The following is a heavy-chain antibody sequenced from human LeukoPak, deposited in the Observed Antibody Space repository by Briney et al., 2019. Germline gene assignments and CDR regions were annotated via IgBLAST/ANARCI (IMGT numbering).Heavy chain of an antibody. Sequence: PSETLSLTCAVYGGSFSGYYWSWIRQPPGKGLEWIGEINHSGSTNYNPPLKSRVTISVDTSKNQFSLKLSSVTAADTAVYYCARDLYSYGTIDIWGQGTMVTVSS. CDR1: GGSFSGYY. CDR3: ARDLYSYGTIDI. CDR2: INHSGST. D-gene: IGHD5-18*01. J-gene: IGHJ3*02. V-gene: IGHV4-34*01.